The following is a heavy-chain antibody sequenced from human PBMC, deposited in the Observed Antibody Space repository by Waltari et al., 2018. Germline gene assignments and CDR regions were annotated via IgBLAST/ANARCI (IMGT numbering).Heavy chain of an antibody. CDR1: GYTFTNYG. Sequence: QVEESGGGVVQPGGSLRLSCVASGYTFTNYGMHWVRQAPGQGLGLLEVISSDGSNKYYEDSVKGRFTVSRDNSKNSVYLQMNSLRPEDTALYFCAKAGGIHNYPLDPWGQGTLVTVSS. D-gene: IGHD1-26*01. CDR2: ISSDGSNK. CDR3: AKAGGIHNYPLDP. V-gene: IGHV3-30*18. J-gene: IGHJ5*02.